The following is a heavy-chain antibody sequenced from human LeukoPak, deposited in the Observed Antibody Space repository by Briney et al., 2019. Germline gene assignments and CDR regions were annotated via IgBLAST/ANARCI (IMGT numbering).Heavy chain of an antibody. V-gene: IGHV4-31*03. CDR3: ARLARGHIVGISI. Sequence: PSQTLSLTCTVSGGSISSGGYYWSWIRQHPGKGLEWIGYIYYSGSTYYNPSLKSRVTISVDTSKNQFSLKLSSVTAADTAVYYCARLARGHIVGISIWGQGTMVTVSS. CDR2: IYYSGST. J-gene: IGHJ3*02. CDR1: GGSISSGGYY. D-gene: IGHD1-26*01.